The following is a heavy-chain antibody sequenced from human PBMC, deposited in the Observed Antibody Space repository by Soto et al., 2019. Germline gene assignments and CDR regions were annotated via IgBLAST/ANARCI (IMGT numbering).Heavy chain of an antibody. J-gene: IGHJ6*02. CDR3: ASPLYYYYGMDV. CDR2: INSDGSST. CDR1: GFTFSSYW. D-gene: IGHD3-16*02. V-gene: IGHV3-74*01. Sequence: PGGSLILSCAASGFTFSSYWMHWVRQAPGKGLVWVSRINSDGSSTSYADSVKGRFTISRDNAKNTLYLQMNSLRAEDTAVYYCASPLYYYYGMDVWGQGTTVTVSS.